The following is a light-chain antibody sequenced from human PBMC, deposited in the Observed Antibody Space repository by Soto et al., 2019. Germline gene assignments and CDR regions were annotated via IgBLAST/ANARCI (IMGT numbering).Light chain of an antibody. CDR2: DVS. J-gene: IGLJ3*02. V-gene: IGLV2-14*01. CDR3: SSYTSSSTPLV. Sequence: QAVVTQPASVSGSPGQSNTISCTGTSSDVGGYNYVSWYQQHPGKAPKLMIYDVSNRPSGVSNRFSGSKSGNTASLTISGLQAEDEADYYCSSYTSSSTPLVFGGGTKVTVL. CDR1: SSDVGGYNY.